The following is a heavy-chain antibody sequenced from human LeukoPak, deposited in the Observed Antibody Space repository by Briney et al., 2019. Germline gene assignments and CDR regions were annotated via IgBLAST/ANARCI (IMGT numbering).Heavy chain of an antibody. CDR2: IYYSGST. V-gene: IGHV4-39*07. D-gene: IGHD6-13*01. Sequence: SETLSLTCTVSGGSISSSSYYWGWIRRPPGKGLEWIGSIYYSGSTYYNPSLKSRVTISVDTSKIQFCLRLSSVTAADTAVYYCARDKQLGVDPWGQGTLVTVSS. CDR3: ARDKQLGVDP. CDR1: GGSISSSSYY. J-gene: IGHJ5*02.